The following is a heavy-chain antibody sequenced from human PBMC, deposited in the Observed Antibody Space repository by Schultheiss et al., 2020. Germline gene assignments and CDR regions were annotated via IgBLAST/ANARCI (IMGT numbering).Heavy chain of an antibody. Sequence: SQTLSLTCTVSGGSISSSSYYWGWIRQPPGKGLEWIEYIYYSGSTYYNPSLKSRVTISVDTSKNQFSLKLSSVTATDTAVYYCARGRRGAYYYYGMDVWGQGTTVTVSS. CDR2: IYYSGST. D-gene: IGHD5-12*01. J-gene: IGHJ6*02. CDR3: ARGRRGAYYYYGMDV. V-gene: IGHV4-39*07. CDR1: GGSISSSSYY.